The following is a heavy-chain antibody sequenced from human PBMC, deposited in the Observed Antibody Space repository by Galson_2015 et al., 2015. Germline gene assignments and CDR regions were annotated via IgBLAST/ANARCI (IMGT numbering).Heavy chain of an antibody. J-gene: IGHJ6*02. D-gene: IGHD3-10*01. CDR1: GFTFSSYA. CDR3: VRVRGARGVIQPLYYYYYGMDV. CDR2: ISYDGSNK. V-gene: IGHV3-30-3*01. Sequence: SLRLSCAASGFTFSSYAMHWVRQAPGKGLEWVAVISYDGSNKYYADSVKGRFTISRDNSKNTLYLQMNSLRAEDTAVYYCVRVRGARGVIQPLYYYYYGMDVWGQGTTVTVSS.